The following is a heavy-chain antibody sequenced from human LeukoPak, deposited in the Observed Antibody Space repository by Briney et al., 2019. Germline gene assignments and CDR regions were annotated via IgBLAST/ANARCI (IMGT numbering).Heavy chain of an antibody. CDR3: ARLVAATGNFDY. CDR2: IYYTGSA. Sequence: SETLCLTCTDSGGAISGYYWSWIRQPTGKGLEGIGYIYYTGSANYNPSLKSRVTISVDPSMNQFSLKLSSVTAADTAVYYCARLVAATGNFDYWGQGTLVTVSS. V-gene: IGHV4-59*01. D-gene: IGHD6-13*01. CDR1: GGAISGYY. J-gene: IGHJ4*02.